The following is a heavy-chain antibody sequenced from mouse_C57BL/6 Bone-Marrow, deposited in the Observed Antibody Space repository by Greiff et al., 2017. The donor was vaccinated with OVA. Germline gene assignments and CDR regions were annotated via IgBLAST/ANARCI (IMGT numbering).Heavy chain of an antibody. CDR3: TRYDGYYGEGYYYAMDY. CDR2: IDPENGDT. J-gene: IGHJ4*01. CDR1: GFNIKDDY. Sequence: VQLKQSGAELVRPGASVKLSCTASGFNIKDDYMHWVKQRPEQGLEWIGWIDPENGDTEYASKFQGKATITADTSSNTAYLQLSSLTSEDTAVYYCTRYDGYYGEGYYYAMDYWGQGTSVTVSS. V-gene: IGHV14-4*01. D-gene: IGHD2-3*01.